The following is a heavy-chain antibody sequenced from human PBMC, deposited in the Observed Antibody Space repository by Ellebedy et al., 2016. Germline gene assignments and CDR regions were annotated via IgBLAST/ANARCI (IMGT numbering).Heavy chain of an antibody. V-gene: IGHV3-21*01. CDR2: ISSSSSYT. D-gene: IGHD3-10*01. CDR1: GFTLSSYS. J-gene: IGHJ6*02. Sequence: GGSLRLSCAASGFTLSSYSMIWVRQAPGKGLEWVSSISSSSSYTFYADSVKGRFTMYREDAKNSLYLQMNSLRVGDTAVYYCARWTSGKLIYGLDVWGQGTTVTVSS. CDR3: ARWTSGKLIYGLDV.